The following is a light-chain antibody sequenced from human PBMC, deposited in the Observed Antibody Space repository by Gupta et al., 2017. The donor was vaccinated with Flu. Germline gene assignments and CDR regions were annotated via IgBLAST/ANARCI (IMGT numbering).Light chain of an antibody. Sequence: DIQMTQSPSTLSASVGDRVTITCRASQSIFTWLAWYQQKPGKAPNLLIYKASSLESGVPSRFSGSGSGTEFTLTISSLQPDDFATYFCQQYSDYSRTFGQGTKVEI. J-gene: IGKJ1*01. CDR1: QSIFTW. CDR2: KAS. V-gene: IGKV1-5*03. CDR3: QQYSDYSRT.